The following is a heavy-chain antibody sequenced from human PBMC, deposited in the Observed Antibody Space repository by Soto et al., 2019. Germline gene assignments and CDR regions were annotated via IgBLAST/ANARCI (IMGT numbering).Heavy chain of an antibody. CDR2: LSGSGDST. D-gene: IGHD6-19*01. CDR1: GFTFSSYG. Sequence: GGSLRLSCAASGFTFSSYGMHWVRQAPGKGLEWVSGLSGSGDSTHYADSVKGRFTISRDNSENTLYLQMNSLRAEDTAVYYCAKDRAVAAPYYFDYWGQGTLVTVSS. CDR3: AKDRAVAAPYYFDY. J-gene: IGHJ4*02. V-gene: IGHV3-23*01.